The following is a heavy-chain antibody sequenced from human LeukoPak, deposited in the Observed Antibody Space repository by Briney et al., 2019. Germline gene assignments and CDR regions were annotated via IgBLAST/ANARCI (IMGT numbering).Heavy chain of an antibody. V-gene: IGHV1-3*03. CDR3: AVGDYYYDTRIDY. CDR2: VNADNSNT. Sequence: GASVKVSCKASGFPFTSYAIHWVRQAPGQRLEWMGWVNADNSNTKYSQEFQGRITITSDTSASTAYMDLNSLRSEDMAVYYWAVGDYYYDTRIDYWGQGTLVTVSS. D-gene: IGHD3-22*01. J-gene: IGHJ4*02. CDR1: GFPFTSYA.